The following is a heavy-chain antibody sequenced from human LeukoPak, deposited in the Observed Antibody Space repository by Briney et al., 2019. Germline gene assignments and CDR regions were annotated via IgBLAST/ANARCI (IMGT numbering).Heavy chain of an antibody. CDR2: IYHSGST. Sequence: PSETLSLTCAVSGYSISSGYYWGWIRQPPGKGLEWIGSIYHSGSTYYNPSLKSRVTISVDTSKNQFSLKLSSVTAADTAVYYCARPGRYCSSTSCFKDAFDIWGQGTMVTASS. J-gene: IGHJ3*02. V-gene: IGHV4-38-2*01. CDR1: GYSISSGYY. D-gene: IGHD2-2*01. CDR3: ARPGRYCSSTSCFKDAFDI.